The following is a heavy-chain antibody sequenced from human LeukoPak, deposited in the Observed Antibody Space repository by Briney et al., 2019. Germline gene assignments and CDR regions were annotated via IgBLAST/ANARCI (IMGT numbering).Heavy chain of an antibody. CDR3: AAGSGWSSEY. CDR1: GLTSGSYW. J-gene: IGHJ4*02. D-gene: IGHD6-19*01. V-gene: IGHV3-7*03. CDR2: IKHDGSER. Sequence: GGSLRLSCAASGLTSGSYWMSWVRHTPGKGLEWVANIKHDGSERNYMESVKGRFTISRDNGENSLHLQMNNLRAEDTAVYYCAAGSGWSSEYCGQGTLVTVSS.